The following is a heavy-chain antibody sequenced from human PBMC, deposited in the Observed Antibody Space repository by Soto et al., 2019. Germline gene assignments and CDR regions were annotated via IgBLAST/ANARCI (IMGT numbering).Heavy chain of an antibody. Sequence: QVQLVQSGAEVKKPGSSVRVSCKVSGGTFISHALNWLRQAPGQGLECMGVIIPVTETPNNAEKFQGRLTITADKSTTTLYMELSSLTLDDTAVYFCARGNKGPGHYGPGSQGWYGPWGQGTLVTVSS. CDR3: ARGNKGPGHYGPGSQGWYGP. V-gene: IGHV1-69*06. CDR2: IIPVTETP. CDR1: GGTFISHA. D-gene: IGHD3-10*01. J-gene: IGHJ5*02.